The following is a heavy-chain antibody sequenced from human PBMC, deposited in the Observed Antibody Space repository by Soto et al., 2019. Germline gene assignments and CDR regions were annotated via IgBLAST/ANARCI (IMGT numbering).Heavy chain of an antibody. V-gene: IGHV1-2*02. Sequence: QVQLVQSGAEVKKPGASVKVSCKTSGDSFSAFYLHWVRQAPGQGLEWLGWINPNGGATKSAQKFRGRVAMTRDTSIRTAYLELSSLRSDDTAIYYCAIESGGATATLDYYYFYMDVWGKGTTVTVSS. CDR2: INPNGGAT. D-gene: IGHD5-12*01. CDR3: AIESGGATATLDYYYFYMDV. CDR1: GDSFSAFY. J-gene: IGHJ6*03.